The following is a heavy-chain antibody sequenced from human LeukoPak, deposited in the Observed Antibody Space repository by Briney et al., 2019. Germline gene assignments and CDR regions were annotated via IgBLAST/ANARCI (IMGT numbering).Heavy chain of an antibody. V-gene: IGHV4-34*01. CDR1: GGSFSGYY. CDR3: ARDMTTVAHNWFDP. J-gene: IGHJ5*02. CDR2: INHSGST. Sequence: PSETLSLTCAVYGGSFSGYYWSWIRQPPGKGLEWIGEINHSGSTNYNPSLKSRVTISVDTSKNQFSLKLSSVTAADTAVYYCARDMTTVAHNWFDPWGQGTLVTVSS. D-gene: IGHD4-23*01.